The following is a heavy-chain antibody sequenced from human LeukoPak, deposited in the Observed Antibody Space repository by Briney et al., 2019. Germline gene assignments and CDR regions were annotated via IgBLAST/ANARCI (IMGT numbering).Heavy chain of an antibody. CDR2: INHSGST. Sequence: SETLSLTCAVYGGSFSSYYWSWIRQPPGKGLEWIGEINHSGSTNYNPSLKSRVTISVDTSKNQFPLKVSSVTAADTAVYYCARGLLGRYYFDYWGQGTLVTVSS. J-gene: IGHJ4*02. V-gene: IGHV4-34*01. D-gene: IGHD1-26*01. CDR3: ARGLLGRYYFDY. CDR1: GGSFSSYY.